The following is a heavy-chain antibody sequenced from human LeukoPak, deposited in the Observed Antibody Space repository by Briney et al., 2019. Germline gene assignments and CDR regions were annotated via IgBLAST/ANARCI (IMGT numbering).Heavy chain of an antibody. CDR2: ISSSSSYI. V-gene: IGHV3-21*01. Sequence: GGSLRLSCATSGFTFSSYSMNWVRQAPGKGLEWVSSISSSSSYIYYADSVKGRFTISRDNAKNSLYLQMNSLRAEDTAVYYCATTLGNIVATMDRGGHYWGQGTLVTVSS. J-gene: IGHJ4*02. CDR3: ATTLGNIVATMDRGGHY. D-gene: IGHD5-12*01. CDR1: GFTFSSYS.